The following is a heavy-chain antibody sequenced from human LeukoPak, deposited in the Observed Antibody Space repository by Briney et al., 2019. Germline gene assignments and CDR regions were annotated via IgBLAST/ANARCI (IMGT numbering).Heavy chain of an antibody. CDR1: GYTFTSYG. CDR2: ISAYNGNT. D-gene: IGHD3-16*01. J-gene: IGHJ6*03. V-gene: IGHV1-18*01. CDR3: AREGEPSNSGGGLYYYYYMDV. Sequence: GASVKVSCKASGYTFTSYGISWVRQAPGQGLEWMGWISAYNGNTNYAQKLQGRVTMTTDTSTSTAYMELRSLRSDDTAVYYCAREGEPSNSGGGLYYYYYMDVWGKGTTATVSS.